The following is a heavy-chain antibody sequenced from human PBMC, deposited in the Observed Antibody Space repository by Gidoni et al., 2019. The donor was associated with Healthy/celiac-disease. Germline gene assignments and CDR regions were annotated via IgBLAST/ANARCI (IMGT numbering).Heavy chain of an antibody. Sequence: QLQLQESGPGLVKPSETLSLTCTVSGGSISSSSYYWGWIRQPPGKGLEWIGSIYYSGSTYYNPSLKSRVTISVDTSKNQFSLKLSSVTAADTAVYYCARHPSPDCSGGSCYTKVVPYWGQGTLVTVSS. CDR1: GGSISSSSYY. V-gene: IGHV4-39*01. CDR3: ARHPSPDCSGGSCYTKVVPY. J-gene: IGHJ4*02. D-gene: IGHD2-15*01. CDR2: IYYSGST.